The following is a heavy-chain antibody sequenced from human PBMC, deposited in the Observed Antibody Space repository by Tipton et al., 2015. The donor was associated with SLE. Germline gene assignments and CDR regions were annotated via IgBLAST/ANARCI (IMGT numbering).Heavy chain of an antibody. J-gene: IGHJ6*02. V-gene: IGHV4-39*01. D-gene: IGHD2-15*01. CDR3: ARHVGVAYYYAMDV. CDR2: VYYSGST. Sequence: TLSLTCTVSGASISSSSYYWVWFRQPPGKGLEWTGSVYYSGSTSYNPSLKSRVTISIDTSKRQFSLQLSSVTAADTAMYYCARHVGVAYYYAMDVWGQGTTVVISS. CDR1: GASISSSSYY.